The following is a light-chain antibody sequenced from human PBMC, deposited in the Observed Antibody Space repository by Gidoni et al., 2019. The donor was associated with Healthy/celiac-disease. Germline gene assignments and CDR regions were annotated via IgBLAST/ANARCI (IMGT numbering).Light chain of an antibody. CDR3: QQYNNWPPLT. V-gene: IGKV3-15*01. J-gene: IGKJ4*01. CDR1: QCVSSN. CDR2: GAS. Sequence: ELVMTQSPATLSVSPGERATLSCRASQCVSSNLAWYQQEPGQAPRLLIYGASTRATGIPARCSGSGSGTEFTLTISSLQSEDFAVYYCQQYNNWPPLTFGGXTKVEIK.